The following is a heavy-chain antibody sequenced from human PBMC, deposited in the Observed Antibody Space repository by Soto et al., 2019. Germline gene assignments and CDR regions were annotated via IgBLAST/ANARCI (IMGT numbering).Heavy chain of an antibody. CDR1: GFTFSSYG. D-gene: IGHD3-10*01. J-gene: IGHJ1*01. CDR3: AREEGAGDYYGSGSYWGYFQH. V-gene: IGHV3-33*01. CDR2: IWYDGSNK. Sequence: GGSLRLSCAASGFTFSSYGMHWVRQAPGKWLEWVAVIWYDGSNKYYADSVKGRFTISRDNSKNTLYLQMNSLRAEDTAVYYCAREEGAGDYYGSGSYWGYFQHWGQGXLVTVSS.